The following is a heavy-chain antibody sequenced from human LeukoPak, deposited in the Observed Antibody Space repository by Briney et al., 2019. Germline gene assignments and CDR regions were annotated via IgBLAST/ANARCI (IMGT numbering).Heavy chain of an antibody. Sequence: PSETLSLTCTVSGASISTYYWTWVRQPPGKRLEWIGNICNSGDTNYSPSNYNPSLKSRATISVDTSKNQFSLKLSSVTAADTAVYYCARGEREYCSRTSCHTRDLVYWGQGTLVTVSS. V-gene: IGHV4-59*12. D-gene: IGHD2-2*01. CDR2: ICNSGDTNYSPS. CDR3: ARGEREYCSRTSCHTRDLVY. J-gene: IGHJ4*02. CDR1: GASISTYY.